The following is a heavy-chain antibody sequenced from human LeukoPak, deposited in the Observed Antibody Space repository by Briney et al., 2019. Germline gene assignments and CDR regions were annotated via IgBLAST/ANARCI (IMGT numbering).Heavy chain of an antibody. CDR2: ITSSSRTT. Sequence: GGSLRLSCAASGFTFSSYDMNWVRQAPGKGLEWVSSITSSSRTTYYADSVKGRFTISRDNSKNTLYLQMNSLRAEDTAIYYCAKDQLNRFCSGGSCSVTHDRWGQGTLVTVAS. V-gene: IGHV3-48*03. D-gene: IGHD2-15*01. J-gene: IGHJ5*02. CDR1: GFTFSSYD. CDR3: AKDQLNRFCSGGSCSVTHDR.